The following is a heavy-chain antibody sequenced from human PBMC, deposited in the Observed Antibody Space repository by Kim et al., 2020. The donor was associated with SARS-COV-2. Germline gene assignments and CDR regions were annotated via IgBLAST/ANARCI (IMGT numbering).Heavy chain of an antibody. D-gene: IGHD2-2*01. Sequence: SETLSLTCTVSGGSISSYYWSWIRQPPGNGLEWIGYIYYSGSTNYNPSLKSRVTISVDTSKNQFSLKLSSVTAADTAVYYCARDYGPAAIPGMDVWGQGTTVTVSS. CDR3: ARDYGPAAIPGMDV. V-gene: IGHV4-59*13. CDR2: IYYSGST. J-gene: IGHJ6*02. CDR1: GGSISSYY.